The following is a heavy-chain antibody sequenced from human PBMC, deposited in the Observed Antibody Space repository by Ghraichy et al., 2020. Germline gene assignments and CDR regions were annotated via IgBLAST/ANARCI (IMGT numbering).Heavy chain of an antibody. CDR1: GYPFTSSD. CDR2: MNPNSGNT. Sequence: ASVKVSCKASGYPFTSSDTNWVRQATVQGLEWMGWMNPNSGNTGYAQKFQGRVTMTRNTSISTAYMELSSLRSEDTAVYYCAREDCSGGSCYSSVHWFDPWGQGTLIT. V-gene: IGHV1-8*01. CDR3: AREDCSGGSCYSSVHWFDP. D-gene: IGHD2-15*01. J-gene: IGHJ5*02.